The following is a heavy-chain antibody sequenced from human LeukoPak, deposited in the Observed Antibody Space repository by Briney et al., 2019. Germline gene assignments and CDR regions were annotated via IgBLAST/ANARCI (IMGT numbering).Heavy chain of an antibody. CDR3: ARDPDGGNTLDY. Sequence: GGSLRLSCAASGFTFSDYYMSWIRQAPGKGLEWVSYISSSGSTIYYADSVKGRFTISRDNAKNSLYLQMNSLGAEDTAAYYCARDPDGGNTLDYWGQGTLVTVSS. CDR1: GFTFSDYY. CDR2: ISSSGSTI. D-gene: IGHD4-23*01. V-gene: IGHV3-11*04. J-gene: IGHJ4*02.